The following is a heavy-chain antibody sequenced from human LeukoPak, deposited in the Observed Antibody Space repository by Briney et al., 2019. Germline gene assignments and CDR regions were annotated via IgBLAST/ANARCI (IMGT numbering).Heavy chain of an antibody. V-gene: IGHV3-30*18. CDR2: ISYDGSNK. Sequence: PGGSLRLSCAASGFTFSSYGMHWVRQAPGKGLEWVAVISYDGSNKYYADSVKGRFTISRDNSKNTLYLQMNSLRAEDTAVYYCAKDWAGSNWFGELLPYYYYYGMDVWGKGTTVTVSS. CDR1: GFTFSSYG. J-gene: IGHJ6*04. CDR3: AKDWAGSNWFGELLPYYYYYGMDV. D-gene: IGHD3-10*01.